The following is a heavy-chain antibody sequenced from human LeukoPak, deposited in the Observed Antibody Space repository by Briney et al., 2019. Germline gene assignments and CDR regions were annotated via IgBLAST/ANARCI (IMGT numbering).Heavy chain of an antibody. CDR2: ISDSGSA. Sequence: SETLSLTCTVSGGSISSFYWNWIRQPPGKGLEWIGDISDSGSARYNPSLKSRVTISVDTSKNQFSLKLSSVTAADTAVYYCARIAYDFWSGYKYYFDYWGQGTPVTVSS. CDR1: GGSISSFY. CDR3: ARIAYDFWSGYKYYFDY. J-gene: IGHJ4*02. V-gene: IGHV4-59*01. D-gene: IGHD3-3*01.